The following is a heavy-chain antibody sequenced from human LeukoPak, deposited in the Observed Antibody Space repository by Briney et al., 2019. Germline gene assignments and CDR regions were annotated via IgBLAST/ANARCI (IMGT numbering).Heavy chain of an antibody. CDR3: ARGHYGLDV. CDR1: GFTCSDHY. Sequence: GGSLRRSCAASGFTCSDHYMTWIGQTPGNGLEWVSYITSSGSSMYYADSVKGRFTISRDNAVNSLYLQMNSLRAEDTAVYYCARGHYGLDVWGQGTTVTVSS. J-gene: IGHJ6*02. CDR2: ITSSGSSM. V-gene: IGHV3-11*01.